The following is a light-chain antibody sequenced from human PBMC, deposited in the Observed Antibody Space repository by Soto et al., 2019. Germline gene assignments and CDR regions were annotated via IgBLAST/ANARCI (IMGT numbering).Light chain of an antibody. CDR2: DVS. J-gene: IGLJ2*01. CDR1: SSDVGGYNY. V-gene: IGLV2-14*01. CDR3: SSLISNSTLV. Sequence: QSALTQPASVSGSPGQSITISCTGTSSDVGGYNYVSWYQQHPGKAPKLMIYDVSNRPSGVSNRFSGSKSGNTASLTISGPKAEDEADYTCSSLISNSTLVFGGGTKLTV.